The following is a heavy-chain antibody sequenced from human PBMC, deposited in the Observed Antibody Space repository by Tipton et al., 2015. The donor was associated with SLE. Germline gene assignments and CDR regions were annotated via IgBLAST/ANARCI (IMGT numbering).Heavy chain of an antibody. D-gene: IGHD2-15*01. Sequence: TLSLTCSVSGGSISNYYWSWIRQPPGKGLEWIGYINYSGITNYNFSLKSRVTMSLDTSNNQFSLRLSSVTAADTAIYYCARNPTSYCSGGSCYSPWFDPWGQGTLVTVSS. V-gene: IGHV4-59*01. CDR1: GGSISNYY. CDR2: INYSGIT. J-gene: IGHJ5*02. CDR3: ARNPTSYCSGGSCYSPWFDP.